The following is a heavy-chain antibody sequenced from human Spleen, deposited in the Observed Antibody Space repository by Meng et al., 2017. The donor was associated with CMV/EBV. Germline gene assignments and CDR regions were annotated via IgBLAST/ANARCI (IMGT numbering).Heavy chain of an antibody. J-gene: IGHJ4*02. CDR1: GFTFSDYS. CDR3: AREYSSGYWFDF. V-gene: IGHV3-21*01. Sequence: GKSLKISCTASGFTFSDYSMSWVRQAPGKRLEWVSSISSSSIYIYYADSVKGRFTISRDNAKNSLYLQMNSLRAEDTAVYYCAREYSSGYWFDFWGQGTLVTVSS. D-gene: IGHD3-22*01. CDR2: ISSSSIYI.